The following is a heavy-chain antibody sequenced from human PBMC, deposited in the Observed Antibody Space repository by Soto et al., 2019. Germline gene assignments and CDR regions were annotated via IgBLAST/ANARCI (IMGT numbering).Heavy chain of an antibody. V-gene: IGHV1-3*01. CDR1: GYTFTSYA. J-gene: IGHJ6*03. Sequence: QVQLVQSGAEVKKPGASVKVSCKASGYTFTSYAMHWVRQAPGQRLEWMGWINAGNGNTKYSQKFQGRVTITRDTSASTAYMELSSLRSEDTAVYYCARDRITIFGYYYYYMDVWGKGTTVTVSS. CDR2: INAGNGNT. D-gene: IGHD3-3*01. CDR3: ARDRITIFGYYYYYMDV.